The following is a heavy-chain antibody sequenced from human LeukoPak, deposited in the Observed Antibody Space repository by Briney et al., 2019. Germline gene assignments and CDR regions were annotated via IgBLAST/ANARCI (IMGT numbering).Heavy chain of an antibody. CDR2: ISSSGSTI. CDR3: ARVVVRGVHNQLDY. Sequence: GGSLRLSCTASGFTFSSYEMNWVRQAPGKGLEWVSYISSSGSTIYYADSVKGRFTISRDNAKNSLYLQMNSLRAEDTAVYYCARVVVRGVHNQLDYWGQGTLVTVSS. V-gene: IGHV3-48*03. J-gene: IGHJ4*02. CDR1: GFTFSSYE. D-gene: IGHD3-10*01.